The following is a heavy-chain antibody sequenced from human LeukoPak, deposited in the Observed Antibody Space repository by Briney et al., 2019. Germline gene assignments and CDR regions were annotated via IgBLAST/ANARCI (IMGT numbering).Heavy chain of an antibody. J-gene: IGHJ6*03. D-gene: IGHD2/OR15-2a*01. V-gene: IGHV4-61*02. CDR2: MYNIGNT. CDR1: GGFMNNDNDY. CDR3: ARGVHCTTASCQGSYMDV. Sequence: PSETLSLTCTVSGGFMNNDNDYWTWIRQPAGKALEWIGRMYNIGNTDYNSSLKSRVTMSVDTSKAQFSLKLSSVTAADSAVYYCARGVHCTTASCQGSYMDVWGKGTTVIVSS.